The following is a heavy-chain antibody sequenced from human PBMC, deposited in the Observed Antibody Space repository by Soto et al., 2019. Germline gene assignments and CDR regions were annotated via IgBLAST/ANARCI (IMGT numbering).Heavy chain of an antibody. CDR1: GFSFSTYV. J-gene: IGHJ6*02. CDR3: AKVVRADTTSSNFYYYSGMDV. Sequence: PWGSLRLSCAACGFSFSTYVMHLVRQTPGKGLEWMAVISNDGSIKYYADSVKGRFTISRDNSKDTLFLQMNSLRGEDTAVYYCAKVVRADTTSSNFYYYSGMDVWGQGTTVTVSS. CDR2: ISNDGSIK. V-gene: IGHV3-30*18. D-gene: IGHD6-6*01.